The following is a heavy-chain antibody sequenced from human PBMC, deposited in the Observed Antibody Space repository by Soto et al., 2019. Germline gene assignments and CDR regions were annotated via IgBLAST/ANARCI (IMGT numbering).Heavy chain of an antibody. CDR1: GFTFSSYG. Sequence: HPVGSLRLSCAASGFTFSSYGMHWVRQAPGKGLEWVAVISYDGSNKYYADSVKGRSTISRDNSKNTLYLQMNSLRAEDTAVYYCAKDLYWSYQLYYYYYGMDVWGQGTTVTVSS. D-gene: IGHD1-26*01. V-gene: IGHV3-30*18. CDR2: ISYDGSNK. CDR3: AKDLYWSYQLYYYYYGMDV. J-gene: IGHJ6*02.